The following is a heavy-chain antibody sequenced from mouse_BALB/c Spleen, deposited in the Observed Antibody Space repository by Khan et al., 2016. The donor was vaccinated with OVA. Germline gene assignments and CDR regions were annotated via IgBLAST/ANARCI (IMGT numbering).Heavy chain of an antibody. CDR3: VSSAY. J-gene: IGHJ3*01. V-gene: IGHV10-1*02. CDR1: GFTFNTYA. CDR2: IRSKSNNYAT. Sequence: EVQLVESGGGLVQPKGSLKLSCTASGFTFNTYAMNWVRQAPGKGLEWFARIRSKSNNYATYYADSVKDRFTISRAASQTMLYLQMTNLKTEDTAMYYGVSSAYWGQGTLVTVSA.